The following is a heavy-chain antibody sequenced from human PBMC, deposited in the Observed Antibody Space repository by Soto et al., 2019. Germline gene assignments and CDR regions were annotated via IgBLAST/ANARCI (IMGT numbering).Heavy chain of an antibody. Sequence: EVQVVESGGGLVQPGGSLRLYCSVSGVSFSHHYMHWVRQAPGKGLEWLGRIRNKANSYTTEYAASVKGRFTISSDDSKNSLFLQMSSLNTEDTAVYYCSVGACGGGGYCAGLDYWGQGILVTVSS. CDR1: GVSFSHHY. V-gene: IGHV3-72*01. D-gene: IGHD2-21*02. CDR2: IRNKANSYTT. J-gene: IGHJ4*02. CDR3: SVGACGGGGYCAGLDY.